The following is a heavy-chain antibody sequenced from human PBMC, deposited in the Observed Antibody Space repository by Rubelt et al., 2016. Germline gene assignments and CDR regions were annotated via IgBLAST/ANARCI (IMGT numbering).Heavy chain of an antibody. D-gene: IGHD2-8*01. J-gene: IGHJ4*02. CDR2: INSDGSST. CDR3: ARSSNGLFEY. CDR1: GFTFSGYW. Sequence: VESGGGLVQPGGSLRLSCAASGFTFSGYWMHWVRQVPGKGLVWVSRINSDGSSTSYADSVKGRFTISRDNAKDALYLQMNSLRAEDTAVYNCARSSNGLFEYWGQGTLVTVSS. V-gene: IGHV3-74*02.